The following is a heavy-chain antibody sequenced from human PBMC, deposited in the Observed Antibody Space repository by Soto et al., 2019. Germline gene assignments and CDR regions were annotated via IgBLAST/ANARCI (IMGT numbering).Heavy chain of an antibody. CDR1: QFSFSSYW. CDR2: INQNGDEK. J-gene: IGHJ6*01. CDR3: AREKWLQFYFYYGLDV. D-gene: IGHD4-4*01. V-gene: IGHV3-7*01. Sequence: PGASLRLSCEASQFSFSSYWMSWVRQAPGKGLEWVANINQNGDEKFYVDSVKGRFTISRDNAKNSLYLELKSLRDEDTAVYYCAREKWLQFYFYYGLDVWGQGAKVTVSS.